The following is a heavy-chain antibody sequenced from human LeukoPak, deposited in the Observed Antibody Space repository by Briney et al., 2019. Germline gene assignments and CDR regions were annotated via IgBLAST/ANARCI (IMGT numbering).Heavy chain of an antibody. CDR2: IYYSGNT. CDR3: ARVSYSSSWYYHYMDV. CDR1: GGSIRSYY. D-gene: IGHD6-13*01. V-gene: IGHV4-59*12. Sequence: PSETLSLTCTVSGGSIRSYYWSWIRQPPGKGLEWTGYIYYSGNTNHNPSLKSRVTISVDTSKNQFSLKLSSVTAADTAVYYCARVSYSSSWYYHYMDVWGKGTTVTVSS. J-gene: IGHJ6*03.